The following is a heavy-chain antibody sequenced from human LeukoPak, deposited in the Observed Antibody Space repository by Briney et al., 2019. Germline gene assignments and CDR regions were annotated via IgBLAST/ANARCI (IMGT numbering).Heavy chain of an antibody. J-gene: IGHJ4*02. V-gene: IGHV1-3*01. D-gene: IGHD2-15*01. CDR3: ARGGYCSGGSCKKYYFDY. Sequence: ASVKVSCKASGYTFTSYAMHWVRQAPGQRLEWMGCINAGNGNTKYSQKFQGRVTITRDTSASTAYMELSSLRSEDTAVYYCARGGYCSGGSCKKYYFDYWGQGTLVTVSS. CDR2: INAGNGNT. CDR1: GYTFTSYA.